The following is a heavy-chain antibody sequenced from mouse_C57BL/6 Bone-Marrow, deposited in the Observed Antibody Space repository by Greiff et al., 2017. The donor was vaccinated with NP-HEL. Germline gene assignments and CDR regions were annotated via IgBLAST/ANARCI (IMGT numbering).Heavy chain of an antibody. J-gene: IGHJ1*03. D-gene: IGHD1-1*01. CDR3: TTRYRYFDV. Sequence: EVMLVESGAELVRPGASVKLSCTASGFNIKDDYMHWVKQRPEQGLEWIGWIDPENGDTEYASKFQGKATITADTSSNTAYLQLSSLTSEDTAVYYCTTRYRYFDVWGTGTTVTVSS. CDR2: IDPENGDT. V-gene: IGHV14-4*01. CDR1: GFNIKDDY.